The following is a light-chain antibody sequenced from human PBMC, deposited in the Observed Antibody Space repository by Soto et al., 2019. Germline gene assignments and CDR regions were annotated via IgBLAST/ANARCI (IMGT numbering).Light chain of an antibody. CDR3: QQSYCTPPT. CDR1: QSVFSS. CDR2: GAA. J-gene: IGKJ1*01. Sequence: IGLTQSTATLSVYPKQRVSPHCRVSQSVFSSLAVYQQKPGQAPRLLIYGAATRATGIPSRFSGSGSGTDVTLTISSLQPEDFATYYCQQSYCTPPTVGQGTKVDNK. V-gene: IGKV3-15*01.